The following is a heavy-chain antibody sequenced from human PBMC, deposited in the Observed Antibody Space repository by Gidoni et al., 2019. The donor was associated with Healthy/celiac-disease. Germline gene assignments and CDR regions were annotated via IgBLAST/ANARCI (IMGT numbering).Heavy chain of an antibody. D-gene: IGHD2-2*01. CDR3: VKDRCSSTSCYGGFDP. Sequence: EVQLVESGGGLVQPGGSLSLSCSASGFTFSSYAMHWVRQAPGKGLEYVSAISSNGGSTYYADSVKGRFTISRDNSKNTLYLQMSSLRAEDTAVYYCVKDRCSSTSCYGGFDPWGQGTLVTVSS. CDR2: ISSNGGST. V-gene: IGHV3-64D*06. CDR1: GFTFSSYA. J-gene: IGHJ5*02.